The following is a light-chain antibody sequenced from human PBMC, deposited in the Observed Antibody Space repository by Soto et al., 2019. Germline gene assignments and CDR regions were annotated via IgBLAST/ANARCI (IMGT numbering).Light chain of an antibody. J-gene: IGKJ1*01. Sequence: DIQMTQSPSTLSASVGDRVTITCRASQSISSWLAWYQQKPGKAPKLLIYDASSLESGVPSRFSGSGSGTEFTPTISSLQPDDFATYDCQQYNSYWTFGQGTKVEIK. CDR3: QQYNSYWT. V-gene: IGKV1-5*01. CDR2: DAS. CDR1: QSISSW.